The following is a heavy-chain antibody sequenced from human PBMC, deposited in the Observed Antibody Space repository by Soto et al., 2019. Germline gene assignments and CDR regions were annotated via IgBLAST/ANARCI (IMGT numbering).Heavy chain of an antibody. CDR1: GDSLSSYY. Sequence: PSETLSLTCTFSGDSLSSYYWTWIRQPPGKRLEWVAYIFHTGNTNYNPSLKSRVTISVDTSKNQFSLKLRSVTPADTAVYYCAALDGALDYWGPGTLVTVSS. CDR2: IFHTGNT. CDR3: AALDGALDY. V-gene: IGHV4-59*01. J-gene: IGHJ4*02. D-gene: IGHD3-10*01.